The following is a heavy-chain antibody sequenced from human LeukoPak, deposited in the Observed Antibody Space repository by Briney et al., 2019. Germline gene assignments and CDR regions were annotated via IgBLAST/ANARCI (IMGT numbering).Heavy chain of an antibody. J-gene: IGHJ4*02. V-gene: IGHV3-7*01. CDR2: IKPEGSEK. Sequence: GGSLRLSCLASGFTFSTYNMHWVRQAPGKGLEWVATIKPEGSEKFYVDSVKGRFTISRDNAKNSLYLQMNTLRAEDTAVYYCATDDFAYWGQETLVTVSS. CDR1: GFTFSTYN. CDR3: ATDDFAY.